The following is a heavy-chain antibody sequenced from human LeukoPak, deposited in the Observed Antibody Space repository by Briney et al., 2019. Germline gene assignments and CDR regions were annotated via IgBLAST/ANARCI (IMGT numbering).Heavy chain of an antibody. Sequence: PSETLSLTCTVSGGSISSYYWSWIRQPPGKGLEWIGYIYTSGSTNYNPSLKSRVTISVDTSKNQFSLKLSSVTAADTAVYYRARLLGYGSGSYSTTRDAFDIWGQGTMVTVSS. CDR3: ARLLGYGSGSYSTTRDAFDI. J-gene: IGHJ3*02. CDR1: GGSISSYY. V-gene: IGHV4-4*09. D-gene: IGHD3-10*01. CDR2: IYTSGST.